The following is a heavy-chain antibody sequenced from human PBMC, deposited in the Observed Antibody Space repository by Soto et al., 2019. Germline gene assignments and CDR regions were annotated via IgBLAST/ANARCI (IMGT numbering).Heavy chain of an antibody. V-gene: IGHV3-15*01. J-gene: IGHJ4*02. CDR2: VKREVDGGTV. Sequence: EVQLVASGGGLVKPGGSLRLSCPASGLTARNVYLSWVRQPPGKGLEWVGHVKREVDGGTVDYGAPVKGRFTISRDDSENTLSLQMNSLKSEDTAVYYCTVGHYGDWGQGTLVTVSS. D-gene: IGHD4-17*01. CDR1: GLTARNVY. CDR3: TVGHYGD.